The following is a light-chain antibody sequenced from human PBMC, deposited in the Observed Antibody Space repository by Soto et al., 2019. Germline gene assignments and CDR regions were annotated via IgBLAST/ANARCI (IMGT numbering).Light chain of an antibody. CDR1: QTVSSY. Sequence: TLSPSPLSLSPAARCTLSCSASQTVSSYLAWYQSKPGQAPRLLIYDASNRATGIPARFSGSGSGTDFTLPFSTLELQYFALYTCKGLTICSETFGQGTKVDIK. J-gene: IGKJ1*01. V-gene: IGKV3-11*01. CDR2: DAS. CDR3: KGLTICSET.